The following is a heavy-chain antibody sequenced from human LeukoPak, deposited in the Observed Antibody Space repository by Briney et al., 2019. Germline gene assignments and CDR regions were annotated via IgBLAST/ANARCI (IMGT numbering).Heavy chain of an antibody. CDR1: GDSVSSNSAT. Sequence: SQTLSLTCAFSGDSVSSNSATWNWLRQSPSRGLEWLGRTYYRSKWYKYYAVSVKGRITINPDTSKNQFSLQLNSVTPEDTAVYYCARGPSYFQHWGQGTLVTVSS. V-gene: IGHV6-1*01. CDR2: TYYRSKWYK. J-gene: IGHJ1*01. CDR3: ARGPSYFQH.